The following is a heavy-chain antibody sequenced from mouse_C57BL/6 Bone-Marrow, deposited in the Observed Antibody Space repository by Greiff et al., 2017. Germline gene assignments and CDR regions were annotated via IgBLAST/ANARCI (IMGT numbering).Heavy chain of an antibody. Sequence: VQLQQSGPELVKPGASVKMSCKASGYTFTDYNMHWVKQSHGKSLEWIGYINPNNGGTSYNQKFKGKATLTVNKSSSTAYMELGSLTSEDSAVYYCARKASYDGAWFAYWGQGTLVTVTA. D-gene: IGHD2-12*01. CDR3: ARKASYDGAWFAY. V-gene: IGHV1-22*01. CDR2: INPNNGGT. CDR1: GYTFTDYN. J-gene: IGHJ3*01.